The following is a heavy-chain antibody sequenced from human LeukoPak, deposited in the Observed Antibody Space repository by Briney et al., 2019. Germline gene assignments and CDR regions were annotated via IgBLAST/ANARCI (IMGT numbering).Heavy chain of an antibody. V-gene: IGHV3-13*01. D-gene: IGHD1-14*01. CDR1: GFTFSRYD. Sequence: GGSLRLSCEASGFTFSRYDMHWVRQVTGKGLEWVSGIDTAGGTYYSGSVKGGCIISRETARISLYLQVNRLSDGDAAVYFCTRETLGPHLYGMDVWGQGTTVTVSS. CDR2: IDTAGGT. J-gene: IGHJ6*02. CDR3: TRETLGPHLYGMDV.